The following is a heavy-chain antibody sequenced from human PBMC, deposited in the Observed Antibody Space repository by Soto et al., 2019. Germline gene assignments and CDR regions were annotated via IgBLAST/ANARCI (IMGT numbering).Heavy chain of an antibody. J-gene: IGHJ4*02. D-gene: IGHD2-15*01. CDR3: LREAADDY. CDR2: INSDGSST. Sequence: EVQLVESGGGLVQPGGSLRLSCAASGFTFSSDWMHWVRHAPAKGMVWVSRINSDGSSTSYADSVKGRFTISRDNAKYTLYLQMNSLRAEDTAVYYCLREAADDYRGQGTLVTVSS. CDR1: GFTFSSDW. V-gene: IGHV3-74*01.